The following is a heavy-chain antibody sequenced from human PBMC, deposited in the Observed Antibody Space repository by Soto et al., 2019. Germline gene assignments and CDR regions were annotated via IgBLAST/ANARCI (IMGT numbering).Heavy chain of an antibody. V-gene: IGHV3-30*18. CDR2: ISYDGSNK. CDR1: GFTFSSYG. Sequence: QVQLVESGGGVVQPGRSLRLSCAASGFTFSSYGMHWVRQAPGKGLEWVAVISYDGSNKYYADSVKGRFTISRDNSKNTLYLQMNSLRAEDTAVYYCAKGAKLKWLVRESDAFDIWGQGTMVTVSS. CDR3: AKGAKLKWLVRESDAFDI. J-gene: IGHJ3*02. D-gene: IGHD6-19*01.